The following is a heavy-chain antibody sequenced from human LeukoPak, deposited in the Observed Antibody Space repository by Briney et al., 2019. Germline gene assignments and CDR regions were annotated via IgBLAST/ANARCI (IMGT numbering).Heavy chain of an antibody. J-gene: IGHJ3*01. CDR2: INPNSGGT. CDR1: GYTFTVYF. V-gene: IGHV1-2*02. Sequence: ASVVVSCRASGYTFTVYFMHWVRQAPGQGLEWMGYINPNSGGTQYAQKFQGRVTMTRDTSISIAYMQLSSLSSDDAAVYYCARERGSCSSASCSTSDAFDFWGQGTMVTVSS. CDR3: ARERGSCSSASCSTSDAFDF. D-gene: IGHD2-2*02.